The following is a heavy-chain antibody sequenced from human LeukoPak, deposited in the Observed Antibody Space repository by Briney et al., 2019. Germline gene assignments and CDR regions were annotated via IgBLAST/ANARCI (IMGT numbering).Heavy chain of an antibody. J-gene: IGHJ4*02. CDR3: AKVRLDYCGGDCYSFDY. Sequence: GGSLRLSCAASGFTFSDYHMNWIRQAPGKGLEWLSHISSSGSTIYYTDSVKGRFTISRDNSKNTLYLQMNSLRAEDTAVYYCAKVRLDYCGGDCYSFDYWGQGTLVTVSS. CDR1: GFTFSDYH. V-gene: IGHV3-11*01. CDR2: ISSSGSTI. D-gene: IGHD2-21*02.